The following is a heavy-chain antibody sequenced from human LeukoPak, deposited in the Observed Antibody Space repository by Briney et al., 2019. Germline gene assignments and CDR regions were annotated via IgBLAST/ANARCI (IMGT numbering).Heavy chain of an antibody. V-gene: IGHV3-30*04. CDR1: GFTFSSYA. CDR3: ARDTGYSYGFFGY. CDR2: ISYDGSNK. D-gene: IGHD5-18*01. J-gene: IGHJ4*02. Sequence: PGGSLRLSCAASGFTFSSYAMHWVRQAPGKGLEWVAVISYDGSNKYYADSVKGRFTISRDNSKNTLYLQMNSLRAEDTAVYYCARDTGYSYGFFGYWGQGTLVTVSS.